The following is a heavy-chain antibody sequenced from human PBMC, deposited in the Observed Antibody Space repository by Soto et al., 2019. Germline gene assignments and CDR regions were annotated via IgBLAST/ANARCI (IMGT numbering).Heavy chain of an antibody. CDR2: IYYSGST. CDR3: AREVRSGGRYNWFDP. Sequence: SETLSLSCTVSGGSISSGGYCWSWIRQHPGKGLEWIGYIYYSGSTYYNPSLKSRVTISVDTSKNQFSLKLSSVTAADTAVYYCAREVRSGGRYNWFDPWGQGTLVTVSS. V-gene: IGHV4-31*03. D-gene: IGHD2-15*01. CDR1: GGSISSGGYC. J-gene: IGHJ5*02.